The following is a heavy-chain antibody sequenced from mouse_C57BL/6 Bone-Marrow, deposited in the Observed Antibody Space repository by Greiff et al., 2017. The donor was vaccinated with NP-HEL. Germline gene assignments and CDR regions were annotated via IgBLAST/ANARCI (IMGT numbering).Heavy chain of an antibody. V-gene: IGHV1-19*01. CDR3: ARIFYYFGY. CDR1: GYTFTDYY. J-gene: IGHJ2*01. CDR2: INPYNGGT. Sequence: VQLQQSGPVLVKPGASVKMSCKASGYTFTDYYMNWVKQSHGKSLEWIGVINPYNGGTSYNQKFKGKATLTVDKSSSTAYMELNSLTSEDSAVYYCARIFYYFGYWGKGTTLTVSS.